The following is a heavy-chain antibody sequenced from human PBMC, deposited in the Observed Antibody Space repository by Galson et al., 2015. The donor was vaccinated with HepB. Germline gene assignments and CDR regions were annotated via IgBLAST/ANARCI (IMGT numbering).Heavy chain of an antibody. D-gene: IGHD3-10*01. CDR2: IIPILGIA. Sequence: SVKVSCKASGGTFSSYTISWVRQAPGQGLEWMGRIIPILGIANYAQKFQGRVTITADKSTSTAYMELSSLRSEDTAVYYCASSRTGFGELLLFDYWGQGTLVTVSS. J-gene: IGHJ4*02. V-gene: IGHV1-69*02. CDR1: GGTFSSYT. CDR3: ASSRTGFGELLLFDY.